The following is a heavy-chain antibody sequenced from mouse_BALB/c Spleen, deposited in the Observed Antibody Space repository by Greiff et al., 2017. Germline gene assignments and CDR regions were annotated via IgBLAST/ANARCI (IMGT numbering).Heavy chain of an antibody. CDR2: IRNKANGYTT. CDR3: ARERGNYGHFDY. Sequence: EVQLVESGGGLVQPGGSLRLSCATSGFTFTDYYMSWVRQPPGKALEWLGFIRNKANGYTTEYSASVKGRFTISRDNSQSILYLQMNTLRAEDSATYYCARERGNYGHFDYWGQGTTLTVSS. J-gene: IGHJ2*01. CDR1: GFTFTDYY. V-gene: IGHV7-3*02. D-gene: IGHD2-1*01.